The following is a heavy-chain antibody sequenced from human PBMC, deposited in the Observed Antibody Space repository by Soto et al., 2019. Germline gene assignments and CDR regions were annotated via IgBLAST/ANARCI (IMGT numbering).Heavy chain of an antibody. J-gene: IGHJ4*02. CDR3: ARGSGSHHAPFDH. D-gene: IGHD3-10*01. CDR2: INAATGNT. Sequence: QVLLVQSGAEVKKPGASVKISCETSGYTFTDYAVDWVRQAPGQRLEWMGWINAATGNTRYSQKFQGSVTITRDTSANTTYMDLSRLGFADTAVYYCARGSGSHHAPFDHWGQGTLVTVSS. V-gene: IGHV1-3*01. CDR1: GYTFTDYA.